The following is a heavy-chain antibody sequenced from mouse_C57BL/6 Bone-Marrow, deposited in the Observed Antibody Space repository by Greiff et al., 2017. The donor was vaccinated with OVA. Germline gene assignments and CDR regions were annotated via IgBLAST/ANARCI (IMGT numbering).Heavy chain of an antibody. CDR3: TAEDYASWFAY. CDR1: GFNIKDDY. V-gene: IGHV14-4*01. CDR2: IVPENGDT. J-gene: IGHJ3*01. Sequence: EVKLQESGAELVRPGASVKLSCTASGFNIKDDYMHWVKQRPEQGLEWIGWIVPENGDTDYASKFQGKATITADTSSNTAYLQLSSLTSEDTAVYCCTAEDYASWFAYWGQGTLVTVSA. D-gene: IGHD2-4*01.